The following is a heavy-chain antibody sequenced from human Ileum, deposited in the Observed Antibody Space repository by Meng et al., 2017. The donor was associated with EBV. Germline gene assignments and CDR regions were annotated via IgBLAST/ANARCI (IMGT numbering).Heavy chain of an antibody. D-gene: IGHD1-26*01. CDR3: ARVEVGITSGDY. J-gene: IGHJ4*02. Sequence: QAQLVQSGGEVNKPGASVNVSCKASGYTFTNYGITWVRQAPGQGLEWMGWISAYNGNTNYAQTLQGRLTMTTDTSTSTAYMGLRSLRSDDTAVYYCARVEVGITSGDYWGQGTLGTVSS. V-gene: IGHV1-18*01. CDR2: ISAYNGNT. CDR1: GYTFTNYG.